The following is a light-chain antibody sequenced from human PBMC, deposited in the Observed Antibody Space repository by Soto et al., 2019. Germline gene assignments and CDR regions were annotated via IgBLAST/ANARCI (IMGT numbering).Light chain of an antibody. V-gene: IGLV2-23*01. CDR1: SSYVGSYSL. CDR3: YTYAGGSTYL. Sequence: QSALTQPASVSGSPGQSITISCTGNSSYVGSYSLLSWYQHHPGKAPKLIIYEDIKGPSGVSNRFSGSKSGNTASLRISGLQAEDEADYYCYTYAGGSTYLFGTGTKVTVL. CDR2: EDI. J-gene: IGLJ1*01.